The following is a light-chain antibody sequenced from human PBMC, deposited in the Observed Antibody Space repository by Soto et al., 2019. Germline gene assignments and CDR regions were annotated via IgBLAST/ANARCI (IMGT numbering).Light chain of an antibody. V-gene: IGLV7-46*01. CDR1: TGAVTSGHY. CDR3: LLSFSGAQVV. J-gene: IGLJ2*01. CDR2: DTS. Sequence: QAVVTQEPSLTVSPGGTVTLTCGSSTGAVTSGHYPYWFQQKPGQAPRTLIYDTSNKHSWTPARFSGSLLGGKAALTLSGAQPEVEAEYYCLLSFSGAQVVFGGGTKLTVL.